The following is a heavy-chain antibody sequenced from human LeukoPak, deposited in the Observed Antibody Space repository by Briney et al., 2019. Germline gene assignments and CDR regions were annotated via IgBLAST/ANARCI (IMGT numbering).Heavy chain of an antibody. CDR1: GGSISSYY. CDR2: LSKSGNT. D-gene: IGHD3-9*01. Sequence: SETLSLTCTVSGGSISSYYWSWIRLPPGKGLEWIGYLSKSGNTNYSHSHKSRVTIFGDTSKNQFFLKLSSVTAADTAVYYCARARYVNSFYAFDIWGQGTLVTVSP. J-gene: IGHJ3*02. CDR3: ARARYVNSFYAFDI. V-gene: IGHV4-59*01.